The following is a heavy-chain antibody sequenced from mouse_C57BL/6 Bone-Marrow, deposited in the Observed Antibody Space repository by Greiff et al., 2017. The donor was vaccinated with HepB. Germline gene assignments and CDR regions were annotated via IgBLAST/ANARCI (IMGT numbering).Heavy chain of an antibody. V-gene: IGHV14-4*01. Sequence: EVQLQQSGAELVRPGASVKLSCTASGFNIKDDYMHWVKQRPEQGLEWIGWIDPENGDTEYASKFQGKATITADTSSNTAYLQLSSLTSEDPAVYYCTTHDYPWYYFDYYLPFTTLTVSS. J-gene: IGHJ2*01. CDR1: GFNIKDDY. D-gene: IGHD2-4*01. CDR3: TTHDYPWYYFDY. CDR2: IDPENGDT.